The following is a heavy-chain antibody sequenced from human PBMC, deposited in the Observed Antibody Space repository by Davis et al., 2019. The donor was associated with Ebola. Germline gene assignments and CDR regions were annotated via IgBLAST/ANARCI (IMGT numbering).Heavy chain of an antibody. Sequence: ASVKVSCKASGYTFTSYDINWVRQATGQGLEWMGWMNPNSGNTGYAQKFQGRVTITRDTSASTAYMELSSLSSEDTAVYYCARELAGGIVVVPAAIYYWGQGTLVTVSS. D-gene: IGHD2-2*01. V-gene: IGHV1-8*01. CDR3: ARELAGGIVVVPAAIYY. CDR1: GYTFTSYD. CDR2: MNPNSGNT. J-gene: IGHJ4*02.